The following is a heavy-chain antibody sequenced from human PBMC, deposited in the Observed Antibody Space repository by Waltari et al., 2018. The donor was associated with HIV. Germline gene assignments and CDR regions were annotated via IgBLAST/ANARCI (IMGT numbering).Heavy chain of an antibody. J-gene: IGHJ6*02. D-gene: IGHD1-26*01. CDR3: ARDPRSSGYYGMDV. Sequence: GLEWVSVIYSGGSRYYADSVKGRFTISRDNSKNTLSLHMNSLGPEDTAVYYCARDPRSSGYYGMDVWGQGTTVTVSS. V-gene: IGHV3-53*01. CDR2: IYSGGSR.